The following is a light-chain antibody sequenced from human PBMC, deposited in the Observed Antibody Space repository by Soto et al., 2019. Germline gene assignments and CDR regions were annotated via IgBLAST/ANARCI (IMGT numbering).Light chain of an antibody. CDR2: AES. CDR1: QGTSSQ. J-gene: IGKJ1*01. CDR3: PQFNSYLRK. V-gene: IGKV1-9*01. Sequence: DIHLTQSPSFLSASVVDRITITCRSSQGTSSQLAWDQQKQGKAPKLLIYAESTLQSGVPSRLSGSGSGTEFTLTLSSLQHEDFAAYYCPQFNSYLRKFGQGTKLDI.